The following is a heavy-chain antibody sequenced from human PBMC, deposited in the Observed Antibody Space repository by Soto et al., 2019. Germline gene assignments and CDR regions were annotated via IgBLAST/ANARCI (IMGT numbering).Heavy chain of an antibody. CDR2: IYASGST. V-gene: IGHV4-4*07. J-gene: IGHJ6*02. D-gene: IGHD6-13*01. CDR1: GGSINSHY. CDR3: AGIAPDIYYGMDV. Sequence: SVTQCLTCTVSGGSINSHYGNWVRQPAGKGPEWIGRIYASGSTNYNPSLKSRVTMSVDTSRNQFSLKVTSVAAADTAVYYCAGIAPDIYYGMDVWVQGTAVTVSS.